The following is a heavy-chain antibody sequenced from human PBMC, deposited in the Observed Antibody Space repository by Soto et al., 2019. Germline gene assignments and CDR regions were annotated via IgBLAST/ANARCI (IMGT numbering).Heavy chain of an antibody. CDR2: IIPIFGTA. D-gene: IGHD3-3*01. Sequence: SVKVSCKASGGTFSSYAISWVRQAPGQGLEWMGGIIPIFGTANYAQKFQGRVTITADESTSTAYMELSSLRSEDTAVYYCARGVGRGVQDYDFWSGYYTKWFDPWGQGTLVTVS. CDR1: GGTFSSYA. CDR3: ARGVGRGVQDYDFWSGYYTKWFDP. J-gene: IGHJ5*01. V-gene: IGHV1-69*13.